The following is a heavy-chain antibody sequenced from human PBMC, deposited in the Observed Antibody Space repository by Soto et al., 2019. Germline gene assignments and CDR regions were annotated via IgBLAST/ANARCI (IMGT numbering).Heavy chain of an antibody. CDR1: GFTFSSYS. CDR2: ISSSSSYI. J-gene: IGHJ6*02. V-gene: IGHV3-21*01. CDR3: ARGLYSYGEGPNYYYGMDV. D-gene: IGHD5-18*01. Sequence: GGSLRLSCAASGFTFSSYSMNWVRQAPGKGLEWVSSISSSSSYIYYADSVKGRLTISRDNAKNSLYLQMNSLRAEDTAVYYCARGLYSYGEGPNYYYGMDVWGQGTTVTVSS.